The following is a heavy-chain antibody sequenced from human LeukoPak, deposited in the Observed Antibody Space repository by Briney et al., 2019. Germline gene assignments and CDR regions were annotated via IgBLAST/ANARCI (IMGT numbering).Heavy chain of an antibody. V-gene: IGHV1-2*02. Sequence: ASVKVSCEASGYTFTGYYMYWVRQAPGQGLEWMGWINPNSGGTNYAQKFQGRVTMTRDTSISTAYMELSRLRSDDAAVYYCARERGSITMVRGVALNWFDPWGQGTLVTVSS. CDR1: GYTFTGYY. CDR2: INPNSGGT. J-gene: IGHJ5*02. CDR3: ARERGSITMVRGVALNWFDP. D-gene: IGHD3-10*01.